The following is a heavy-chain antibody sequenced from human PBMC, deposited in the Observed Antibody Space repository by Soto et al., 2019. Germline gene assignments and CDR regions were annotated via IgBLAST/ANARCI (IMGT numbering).Heavy chain of an antibody. CDR3: ARHRGGPYYFDY. CDR2: IYYTGST. D-gene: IGHD2-15*01. CDR1: GGSISNYY. Sequence: PSETLSLTCTVSGGSISNYYWSWIRQPPGKGLEWIGYIYYTGSTNYNPSLKSRVTISVDTSKNQFSLKLSSVTAADTAVYYCARHRGGPYYFDYWGQGTLVTVSS. J-gene: IGHJ4*02. V-gene: IGHV4-59*08.